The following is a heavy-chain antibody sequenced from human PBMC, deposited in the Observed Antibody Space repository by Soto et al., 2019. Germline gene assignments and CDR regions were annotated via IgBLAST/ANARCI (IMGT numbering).Heavy chain of an antibody. J-gene: IGHJ6*02. CDR2: ISPYTGNT. CDR1: GYIFVNYG. Sequence: QVQLVQSGDEVKKPGASVKVSCKASGYIFVNYGIAWVRQAPGQGLEWMGWISPYTGNTHSATKVQGRLTMTPDTSTSTAYIDVGSLTSDDTAVYYCVMVDNYVTPTPQDVWGQGTTVTVSS. CDR3: VMVDNYVTPTPQDV. V-gene: IGHV1-18*01. D-gene: IGHD3-16*01.